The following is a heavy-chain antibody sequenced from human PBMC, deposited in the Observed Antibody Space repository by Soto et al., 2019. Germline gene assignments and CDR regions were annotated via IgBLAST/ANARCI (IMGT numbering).Heavy chain of an antibody. CDR3: ARITEGEVGNTSGLLDY. D-gene: IGHD3-10*01. CDR1: GYSFANYW. J-gene: IGHJ4*02. V-gene: IGHV5-51*01. CDR2: VYPGVSDA. Sequence: GESLKISCKGSGYSFANYWIGWVRQMPGKGLEWMGVVYPGVSDARYSPSFQGQVTMSADKSISTAYLHWSSLKASDTAMYYCARITEGEVGNTSGLLDYWGQGTLVTVSS.